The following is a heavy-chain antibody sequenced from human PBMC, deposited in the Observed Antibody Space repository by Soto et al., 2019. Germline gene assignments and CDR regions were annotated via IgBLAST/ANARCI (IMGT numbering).Heavy chain of an antibody. CDR2: NSAHKGNT. V-gene: IGHV1-18*01. CDR1: GYAFTTYG. J-gene: IGHJ4*02. CDR3: ARGRDGDY. D-gene: IGHD6-6*01. Sequence: QVHLVQSGAEVKKPGASVKVSCKGSGYAFTTYGITWVRQAPGQGLEWMGWNSAHKGNTNDAQKRQGRVTVTRDTSTSTADMELRSLRSDDTAVYYCARGRDGDYWGQGALVTVSS.